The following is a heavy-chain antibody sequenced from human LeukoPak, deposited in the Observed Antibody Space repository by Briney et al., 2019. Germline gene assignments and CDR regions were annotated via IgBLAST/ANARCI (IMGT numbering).Heavy chain of an antibody. Sequence: GGSLRLSCVASGFTFKAYWMSWVRQAPGKGLEWVANMNQDGSEKYYVDSVKGRFTISRDNAKNLLFLQMNSLRAEDTAVYYCARDGSPWDSWGQGTLVTVSS. J-gene: IGHJ4*02. CDR3: ARDGSPWDS. V-gene: IGHV3-7*01. CDR2: MNQDGSEK. D-gene: IGHD6-13*01. CDR1: GFTFKAYW.